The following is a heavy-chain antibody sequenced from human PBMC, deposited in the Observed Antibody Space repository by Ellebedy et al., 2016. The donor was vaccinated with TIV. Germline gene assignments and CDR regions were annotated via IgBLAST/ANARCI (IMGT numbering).Heavy chain of an antibody. V-gene: IGHV4-34*01. J-gene: IGHJ4*02. Sequence: MPSETLSLTCAVYGGSFSGYYRSWIRQAPGTGLEWIGKINHSRITKYNPSLKSRVTISVDTSKNQFSLKLSSVTAADTAVFYCARWVAVAATYCDYWGQGTLVTVSS. CDR1: GGSFSGYY. CDR2: INHSRIT. CDR3: ARWVAVAATYCDY. D-gene: IGHD6-19*01.